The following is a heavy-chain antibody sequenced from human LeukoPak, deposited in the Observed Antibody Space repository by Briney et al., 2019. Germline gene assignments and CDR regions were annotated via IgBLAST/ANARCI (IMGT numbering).Heavy chain of an antibody. D-gene: IGHD3-10*01. CDR2: IWYDGNNK. V-gene: IGHV3-33*01. CDR1: GYTFSNYG. CDR3: ALVRGSRNGPLDP. Sequence: TGGSLRLSCAASGYTFSNYGMHWVRQAPGKGLEWVAIIWYDGNNKYYADSVKGRFTISRDNSKNTLYLQMNSLRAEDTAMYYCALVRGSRNGPLDPWGQGTLVTVSS. J-gene: IGHJ5*02.